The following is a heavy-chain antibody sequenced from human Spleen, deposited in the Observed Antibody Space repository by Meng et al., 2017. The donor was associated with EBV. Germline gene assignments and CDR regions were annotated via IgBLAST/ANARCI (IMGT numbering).Heavy chain of an antibody. D-gene: IGHD2-8*01. CDR1: GFTLRSYS. V-gene: IGHV3-21*01. J-gene: IGHJ4*02. Sequence: VELEESGEGLVKPGEPLRLSCAASGFTLRSYSMNWVRLAPGKGLEWVSSISSNSIDIYYADLVKGRFTISRDNAKNSLFLQMNSLRAEDTAVYYCARDRTSNRFDYWGQGTLVTVSS. CDR3: ARDRTSNRFDY. CDR2: ISSNSIDI.